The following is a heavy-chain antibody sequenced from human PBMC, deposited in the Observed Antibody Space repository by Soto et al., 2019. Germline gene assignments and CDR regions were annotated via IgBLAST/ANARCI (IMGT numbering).Heavy chain of an antibody. Sequence: GGSLRLSCAASGFTFSSYSMSWVRQAPGKGLEWVSYISSSSSTIYYADSVKGRFIISRDNSDNSLFLDMNSLRAEDTGRYFCAKEIFAAAYAPTSPLALWGQGTLVTVSS. D-gene: IGHD2-8*01. CDR3: AKEIFAAAYAPTSPLAL. J-gene: IGHJ4*02. V-gene: IGHV3-48*01. CDR1: GFTFSSYS. CDR2: ISSSSSTI.